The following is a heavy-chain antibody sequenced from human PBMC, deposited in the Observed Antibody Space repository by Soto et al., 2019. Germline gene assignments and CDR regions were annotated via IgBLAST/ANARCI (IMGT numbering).Heavy chain of an antibody. CDR1: GGSISSSNW. CDR3: ARRGYYDSSGFLS. CDR2: IYHSGST. D-gene: IGHD3-22*01. Sequence: PSETLSLTCAVSGGSISSSNWWSWVRQPPGKGLEWIGEIYHSGSTNYNPSLKSRVTISVDKSKNQFSLKLSSVTAADTAVYYCARRGYYDSSGFLSWGQGTLVTVS. J-gene: IGHJ5*02. V-gene: IGHV4-4*02.